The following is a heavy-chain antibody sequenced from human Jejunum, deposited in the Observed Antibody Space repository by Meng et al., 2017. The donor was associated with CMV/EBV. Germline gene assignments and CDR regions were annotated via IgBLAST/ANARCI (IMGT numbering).Heavy chain of an antibody. V-gene: IGHV3-13*01. CDR3: VRGSLFSA. CDR2: TSTDGET. CDR1: GFTFNSYE. Sequence: LSCAASGFTFNSYEMHWVRQPTGRGLEWVSGTSTDGETYYADSVKGRFTVSRENAKNSFYLQMNSLTAGDTALYFCVRGSLFSAWGQGTMVTVSS. J-gene: IGHJ3*01. D-gene: IGHD3-10*02.